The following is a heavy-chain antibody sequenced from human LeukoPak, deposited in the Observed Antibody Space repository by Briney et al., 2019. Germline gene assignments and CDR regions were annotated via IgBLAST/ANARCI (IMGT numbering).Heavy chain of an antibody. CDR2: IFYSGNT. CDR3: ARHLRHPNIAVTGIDY. CDR1: GGSISSSRYY. Sequence: SETLSLTCNVSGGSISSSRYYWGWIRQPPGKGLEWIGTIFYSGNTYYNPSLKSRVTLSVDTSKNQFSLNLYSVTAADTAVYYCARHLRHPNIAVTGIDYWGQGTPVSV. D-gene: IGHD6-19*01. J-gene: IGHJ4*02. V-gene: IGHV4-39*01.